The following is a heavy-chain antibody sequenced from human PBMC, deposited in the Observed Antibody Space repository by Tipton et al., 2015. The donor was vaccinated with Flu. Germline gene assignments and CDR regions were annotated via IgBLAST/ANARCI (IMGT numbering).Heavy chain of an antibody. J-gene: IGHJ3*02. V-gene: IGHV4-59*01. D-gene: IGHD3-22*01. Sequence: LRLSCTVSGGSISSYYWSWIRQPPGKGLEWIGYIYYSGSPNYNPSLKSRVTISVDTSKNPFSLKLSSVTAADTAVYYCARAPYYYDSSGYYSGAFDIWGQGTMVTVSS. CDR1: GGSISSYY. CDR2: IYYSGSP. CDR3: ARAPYYYDSSGYYSGAFDI.